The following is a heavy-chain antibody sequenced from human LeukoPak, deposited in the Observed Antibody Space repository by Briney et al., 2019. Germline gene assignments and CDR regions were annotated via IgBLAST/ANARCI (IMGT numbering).Heavy chain of an antibody. J-gene: IGHJ4*02. V-gene: IGHV3-53*01. Sequence: PGGSLRLSCAASGFTVSSNYMSWVRQAPGKGLEWVSVIYSGGSTYYADSVKGRFTISRDNSKNTLYLRMNSLRADDTAIYYCAKGRALEVVAAFNYWGQGTVVTASS. D-gene: IGHD2-15*01. CDR2: IYSGGST. CDR1: GFTVSSNY. CDR3: AKGRALEVVAAFNY.